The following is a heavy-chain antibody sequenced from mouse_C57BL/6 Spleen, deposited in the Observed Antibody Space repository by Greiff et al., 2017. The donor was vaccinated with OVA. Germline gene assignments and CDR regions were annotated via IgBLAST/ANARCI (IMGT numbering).Heavy chain of an antibody. Sequence: QVQLQQSGAELVKPGASVKISCKASGYAFSSYWMNWVKQRPGKGLEWIGQIYPGDGDTNYNGKFKGKATLTADKSSSTAYMQLSILTTENSAVYFCARYLYYGTPYFDYWGQGTTLTVSS. CDR3: ARYLYYGTPYFDY. CDR2: IYPGDGDT. J-gene: IGHJ2*01. D-gene: IGHD1-1*01. V-gene: IGHV1-80*01. CDR1: GYAFSSYW.